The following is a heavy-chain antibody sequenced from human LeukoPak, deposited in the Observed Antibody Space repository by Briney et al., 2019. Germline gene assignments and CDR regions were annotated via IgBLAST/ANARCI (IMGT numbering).Heavy chain of an antibody. CDR3: ARLRVETAIDY. D-gene: IGHD2-21*02. CDR1: GGSISSYF. Sequence: PSETLSLTCTVSGGSISSYFWTWIRQPPGKGLKWIGYIYYSGSTNYDPSLKSRVTISVDTSKNQFSLKLSSVTAADTAVYYCARLRVETAIDYWGQGTLVTVSS. V-gene: IGHV4-59*08. J-gene: IGHJ4*02. CDR2: IYYSGST.